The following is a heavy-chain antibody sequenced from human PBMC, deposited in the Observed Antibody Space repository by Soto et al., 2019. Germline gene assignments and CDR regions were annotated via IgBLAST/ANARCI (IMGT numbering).Heavy chain of an antibody. J-gene: IGHJ5*01. Sequence: QPGGSLRLSCAASGFKFSSYAMSWVRQAPGKGLEWVSLISATGGGTYYADSVKGRFTISRDNSDNTLYLQVHSLRAGDTAVYYCAKDRRAGGNSAFYFDFWGQGAQVTVSS. CDR2: ISATGGGT. CDR3: AKDRRAGGNSAFYFDF. CDR1: GFKFSSYA. V-gene: IGHV3-23*01. D-gene: IGHD3-16*01.